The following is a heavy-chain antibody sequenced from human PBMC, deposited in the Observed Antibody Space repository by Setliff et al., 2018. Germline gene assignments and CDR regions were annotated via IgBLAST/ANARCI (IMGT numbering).Heavy chain of an antibody. D-gene: IGHD2-8*01. CDR2: ISAYTGNT. J-gene: IGHJ4*02. CDR3: SKLVRYCTTTACQGASGAEF. V-gene: IGHV1-18*01. CDR1: GYTFSNYG. Sequence: ASVKVSCKASGYTFSNYGITWVRQAPGQGLEWMGWISAYTGNTKFAQKFQGIVTMTTDTSTTTAYLVLRSLTSADTAVYYCSKLVRYCTTTACQGASGAEFWGQGTLVTVSS.